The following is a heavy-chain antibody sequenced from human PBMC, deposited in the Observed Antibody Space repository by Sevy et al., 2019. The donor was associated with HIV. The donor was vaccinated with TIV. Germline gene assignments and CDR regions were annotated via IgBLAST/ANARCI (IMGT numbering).Heavy chain of an antibody. CDR1: GFTFSSYS. Sequence: GSLRLSCAASGFTFSSYSMNWVRQAPGKGLEWVSYISSSSSTIYYADSVKGRFTISRDNAKNSLYLQMNSLRDEDTAVYYCARDRYCSGGSCYTGEYFQHWGQGTLVTVSS. CDR3: ARDRYCSGGSCYTGEYFQH. CDR2: ISSSSSTI. D-gene: IGHD2-15*01. J-gene: IGHJ1*01. V-gene: IGHV3-48*02.